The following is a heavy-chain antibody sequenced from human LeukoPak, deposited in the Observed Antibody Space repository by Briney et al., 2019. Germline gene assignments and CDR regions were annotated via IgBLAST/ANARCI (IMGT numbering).Heavy chain of an antibody. D-gene: IGHD6-13*01. CDR1: GGSISSYY. CDR2: IYYSGNT. V-gene: IGHV4-59*01. Sequence: SETLSLTCTVSGGSISSYYWSWIRQPPGKGLEWIGYIYYSGNTNYNPSLKTRVTISVDTSKNQFSLELSSVTAADTAVYYCARAGSWKLNFDYWGQGTLVTVSS. CDR3: ARAGSWKLNFDY. J-gene: IGHJ4*02.